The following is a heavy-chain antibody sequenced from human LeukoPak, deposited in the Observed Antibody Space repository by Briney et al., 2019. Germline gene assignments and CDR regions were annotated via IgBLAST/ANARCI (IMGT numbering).Heavy chain of an antibody. Sequence: SETLSLTCSVSGAAIGIYYWSWIRQPPGKGLEWIGEINHSGGTNYNPSLKSRVTISVDTSKNQFSLKLSSVTAADTAVYYCARGLLGDAFDIWGQGTMVTVSS. CDR3: ARGLLGDAFDI. J-gene: IGHJ3*02. CDR1: GAAIGIYY. V-gene: IGHV4-34*01. CDR2: INHSGGT.